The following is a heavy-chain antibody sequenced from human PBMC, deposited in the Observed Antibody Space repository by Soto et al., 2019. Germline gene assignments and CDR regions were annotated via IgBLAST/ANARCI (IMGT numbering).Heavy chain of an antibody. J-gene: IGHJ4*02. CDR1: GGSISGSSYY. CDR3: ARVNVTLDL. V-gene: IGHV4-39*01. CDR2: IYYSGST. Sequence: SETLSLTCTVSGGSISGSSYYWGWIRQPPGKGLEWIGNIYYSGSTYYNPSLKSRVTISVDTSKNRVSLELRSVTAADTAVYYCARVNVTLDLWGLGTLVTVSS. D-gene: IGHD2-21*02.